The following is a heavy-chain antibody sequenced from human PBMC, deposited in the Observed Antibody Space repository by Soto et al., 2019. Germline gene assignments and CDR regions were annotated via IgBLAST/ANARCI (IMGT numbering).Heavy chain of an antibody. D-gene: IGHD3-9*01. CDR3: ARVRYFDWSPNWFDP. CDR2: INPSGGST. Sequence: ASVKVSCKASGYTFTSYYMHWVRQAPGQGLEWMGIINPSGGSTSYAQKFQGRVTMTRDTSTSTVYMELSSLRSEDTAVHYCARVRYFDWSPNWFDPWGQGTLVTVSS. J-gene: IGHJ5*02. V-gene: IGHV1-46*01. CDR1: GYTFTSYY.